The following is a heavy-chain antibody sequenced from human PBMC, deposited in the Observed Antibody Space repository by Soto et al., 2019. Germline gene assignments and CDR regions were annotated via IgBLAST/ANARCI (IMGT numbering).Heavy chain of an antibody. J-gene: IGHJ4*02. D-gene: IGHD6-13*01. V-gene: IGHV3-30-3*01. CDR3: ARDQTGITTAGGGRIDH. CDR2: VSFDGSNK. CDR1: GFTFSTHA. Sequence: QVQLVESGGGVVQPGRSLRLSSAASGFTFSTHAMHWVRQAPGKGLECVAIVSFDGSNKYYADSVKGRFTISRDNSKNTLYLQMSGLTPEDTAFYYCARDQTGITTAGGGRIDHWGQGTLVTVSS.